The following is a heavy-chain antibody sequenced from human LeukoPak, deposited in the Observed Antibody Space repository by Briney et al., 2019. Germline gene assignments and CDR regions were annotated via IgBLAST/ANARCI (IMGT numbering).Heavy chain of an antibody. V-gene: IGHV3-30*18. Sequence: GGSLRLSCAASGFTFSHYGMHWVRQAPGKGLEWVAIISYDGSNKFYGDSVKGRFTISRDNSRNTVYLQMNSLRAEDTAVYYCAKSPGVLLWFGSFDYWGQGTLVTVSS. CDR3: AKSPGVLLWFGSFDY. D-gene: IGHD3-10*01. J-gene: IGHJ4*02. CDR2: ISYDGSNK. CDR1: GFTFSHYG.